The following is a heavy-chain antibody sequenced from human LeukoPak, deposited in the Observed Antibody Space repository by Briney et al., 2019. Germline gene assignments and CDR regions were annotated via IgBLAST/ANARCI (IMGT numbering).Heavy chain of an antibody. V-gene: IGHV3-23*01. CDR1: GGSFSGYY. CDR2: ISGSGGST. D-gene: IGHD3-22*01. J-gene: IGHJ5*02. CDR3: AKDYYDSRANWFDP. Sequence: ETLSLTCVVYGGSFSGYYWSWVRQAPGKGLEWVSAISGSGGSTYYADSVKGRFTISRDNSKNTLYLQMNSLRAEDTAVYYCAKDYYDSRANWFDPWGQGTLVTVSS.